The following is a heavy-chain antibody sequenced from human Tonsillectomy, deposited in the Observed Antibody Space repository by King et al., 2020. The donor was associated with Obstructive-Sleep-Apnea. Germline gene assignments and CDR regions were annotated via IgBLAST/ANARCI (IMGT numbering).Heavy chain of an antibody. D-gene: IGHD5-24*01. CDR2: ISSSSTI. CDR1: GFTFSSYS. J-gene: IGHJ4*02. V-gene: IGHV3-48*01. CDR3: ARDRGDGYNSGFDY. Sequence: VQLVESGGGLVQPGGSLRLSCAASGFTFSSYSMNWVRQAPGKGLEWVSYISSSSTIYYADSVKGRFTISRDNAKNSLYLQMNSLRAEDTAVYYCARDRGDGYNSGFDYWGQGTLVTVSS.